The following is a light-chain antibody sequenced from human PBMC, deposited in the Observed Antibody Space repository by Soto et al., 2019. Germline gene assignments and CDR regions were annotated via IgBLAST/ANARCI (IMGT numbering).Light chain of an antibody. CDR2: KAS. V-gene: IGKV1-5*03. CDR3: QEYKSYWA. Sequence: DIQMTQSPSTLSASVGDRVTITCRASQSIGSWLAWYQQKPGTAPKLLIYKASSLESGVPSRFSGSGSGTEFTLTISSRQPDDFATYYCQEYKSYWAFGQGTKVEI. CDR1: QSIGSW. J-gene: IGKJ1*01.